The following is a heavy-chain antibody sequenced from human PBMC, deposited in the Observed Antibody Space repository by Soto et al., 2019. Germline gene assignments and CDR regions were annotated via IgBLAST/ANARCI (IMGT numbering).Heavy chain of an antibody. CDR3: ARDKDAMGIVPYGMDV. D-gene: IGHD2-2*01. Sequence: QVQLQESGPGLVKPSQTLSLTCTVSGGSISSGDYYWSWIRQPPGKGLEWIGYIYYSGSTYYNPSLKCRVTTSVDTSKNQFSLKLSSVTAADTAVYYCARDKDAMGIVPYGMDVWGQGTTVTVSS. CDR1: GGSISSGDYY. V-gene: IGHV4-30-4*01. CDR2: IYYSGST. J-gene: IGHJ6*02.